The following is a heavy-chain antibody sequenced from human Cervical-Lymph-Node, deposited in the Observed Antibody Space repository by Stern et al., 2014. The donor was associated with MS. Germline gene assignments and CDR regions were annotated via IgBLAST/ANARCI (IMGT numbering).Heavy chain of an antibody. J-gene: IGHJ3*02. V-gene: IGHV1-46*03. CDR1: GYTFISYY. CDR2: INPSGGST. D-gene: IGHD4-17*01. Sequence: QVQLGQSGAEVKKPGASVKVSCKASGYTFISYYMHWVRQAPGQGLEWMGVINPSGGSTSYAQKFQGRVTMTRDTSTSTVYMELSSLRSEDTAVYYCTRRLTTVGGHFDIWGQGTMVTVSS. CDR3: TRRLTTVGGHFDI.